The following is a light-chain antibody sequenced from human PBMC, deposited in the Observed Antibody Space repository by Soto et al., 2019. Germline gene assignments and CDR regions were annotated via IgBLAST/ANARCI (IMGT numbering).Light chain of an antibody. CDR3: QHLHSYPLS. V-gene: IGKV1-9*01. CDR2: TAS. J-gene: IGKJ4*01. CDR1: QGISSY. Sequence: DIQMTRSPSSLSASVGDRVTISCRASQGISSYVAWYQQKPGKAPKLLIHTASTLQTGVPFRFSGSGSGTEFTLTISSLQPGDFATYYCQHLHSYPLSFGGGTKVDIK.